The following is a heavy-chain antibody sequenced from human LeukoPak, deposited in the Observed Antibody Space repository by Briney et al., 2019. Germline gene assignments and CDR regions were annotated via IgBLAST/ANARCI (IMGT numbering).Heavy chain of an antibody. D-gene: IGHD7-27*01. CDR1: GGSISSSNW. J-gene: IGHJ3*02. CDR2: IYHSGST. Sequence: PSGTLSLTCAVSGGSISSSNWWSWVRQPPGKGLEWIGEIYHSGSTNYNPSLKSRVTISVDKSKNQFSLKLSSVTAADTAVYYCARPQDFGLTGMNAFDIWGQGTMVTVSS. V-gene: IGHV4-4*02. CDR3: ARPQDFGLTGMNAFDI.